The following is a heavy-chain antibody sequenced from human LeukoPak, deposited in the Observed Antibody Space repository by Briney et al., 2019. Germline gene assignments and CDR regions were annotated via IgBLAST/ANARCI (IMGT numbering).Heavy chain of an antibody. D-gene: IGHD4-23*01. CDR3: TRSMGWDYFGNGYGMDV. V-gene: IGHV3-66*01. J-gene: IGHJ6*02. CDR2: IYSGGDS. Sequence: GGSLRLSCAASGFTVSSNYMSWVRQAPGQGLEWVSVIYSGGDSYYADSVRGRFTISRDNSKNILYFQMNSLRAEDTAVYYCTRSMGWDYFGNGYGMDVGGQGPTVTVS. CDR1: GFTVSSNY.